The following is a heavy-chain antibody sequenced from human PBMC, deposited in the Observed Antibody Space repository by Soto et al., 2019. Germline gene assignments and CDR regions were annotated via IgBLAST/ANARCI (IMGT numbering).Heavy chain of an antibody. D-gene: IGHD3-10*01. J-gene: IGHJ4*02. CDR2: IYWDDDE. V-gene: IGHV2-5*02. CDR1: GFSLNTDGEG. CDR3: AHSRNLITEDAQVGDFDY. Sequence: QITLKESGPPPVKPTQTLTLTCSFSGFSLNTDGEGVGWVRQPPGEALEWLALIYWDDDERYSPSLKTRLTITKDPSKNQVVLIITNMDPVDTATYYCAHSRNLITEDAQVGDFDYWGQGTLVTVSS.